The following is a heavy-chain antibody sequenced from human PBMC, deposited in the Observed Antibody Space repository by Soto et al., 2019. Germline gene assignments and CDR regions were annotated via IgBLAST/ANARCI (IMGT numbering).Heavy chain of an antibody. D-gene: IGHD4-17*01. V-gene: IGHV3-30*02. J-gene: IGHJ4*02. CDR3: AKDKSPAGYGAELAFDY. CDR1: GFNFSSYG. CDR2: IWNDGSNE. Sequence: GGSLRLSCEASGFNFSSYGIHWVRQAPGKGLEWVAIIWNDGSNEYYADSVKGRFTISRDNSKNTLYLQMNSLRAEDTAVYYCAKDKSPAGYGAELAFDYWGQGTLVTVSS.